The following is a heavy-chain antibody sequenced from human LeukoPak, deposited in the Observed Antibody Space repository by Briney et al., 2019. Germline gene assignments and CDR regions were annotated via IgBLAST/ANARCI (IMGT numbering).Heavy chain of an antibody. CDR3: AKLVSKY. D-gene: IGHD5/OR15-5a*01. J-gene: IGHJ4*02. Sequence: AGASLRLSCAASGFTFRNYAMSWVRQAPGKGLEWVSAIVGNGVSTYYADSVQGRFTISRDNSKNTLYLQMNSLRAEDTAVYYCAKLVSKYWGQGTLVTVSS. CDR1: GFTFRNYA. V-gene: IGHV3-23*01. CDR2: IVGNGVST.